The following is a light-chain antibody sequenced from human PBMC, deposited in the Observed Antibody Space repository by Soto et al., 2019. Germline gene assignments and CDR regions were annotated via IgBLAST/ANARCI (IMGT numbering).Light chain of an antibody. CDR2: GAS. V-gene: IGKV3-20*01. Sequence: EIVLTQSPGTLSLSPGERATLSCRASQSVSSNYLAWYHQKPGQAPRLLIYGASSRATGIPDRFNGSGSGTDFTLTISRLEHEDFAVYYCQQYGTSRWAFGQGTKVDIK. CDR1: QSVSSNY. CDR3: QQYGTSRWA. J-gene: IGKJ1*01.